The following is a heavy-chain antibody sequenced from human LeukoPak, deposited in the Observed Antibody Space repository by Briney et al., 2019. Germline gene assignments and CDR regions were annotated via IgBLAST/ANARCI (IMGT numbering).Heavy chain of an antibody. CDR1: GFSFNTNA. CDR2: ISGSGGST. Sequence: GGTLRLSCTASGFSFNTNAFSWVRHAPAKGLEWVSSISGSGGSTNYADSVMGRFSISRDNSKNTLYLQMNSLRADDTAVYYCAKDSTTSSSYYGMDVWGQGTTVTVSS. V-gene: IGHV3-23*01. J-gene: IGHJ6*02. CDR3: AKDSTTSSSYYGMDV. D-gene: IGHD1-26*01.